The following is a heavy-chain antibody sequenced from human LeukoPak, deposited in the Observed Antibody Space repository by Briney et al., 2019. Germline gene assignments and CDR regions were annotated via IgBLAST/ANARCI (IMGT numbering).Heavy chain of an antibody. Sequence: SQTLSLTCTFSGGSISNGAHYWSWIRQHPGKGLEWIGSIHNSGTTYSNPSLMSRVTISLDTSKNQFSLKLSSVTAADTAVYFCASGPVDTAMVLHYFDYWGQGTLVTVSS. V-gene: IGHV4-31*03. CDR2: IHNSGTT. J-gene: IGHJ4*02. D-gene: IGHD5-18*01. CDR3: ASGPVDTAMVLHYFDY. CDR1: GGSISNGAHY.